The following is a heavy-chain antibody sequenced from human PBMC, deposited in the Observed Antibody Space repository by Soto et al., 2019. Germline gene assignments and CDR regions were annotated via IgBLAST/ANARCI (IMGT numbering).Heavy chain of an antibody. D-gene: IGHD3-3*01. V-gene: IGHV4-34*01. Sequence: SETLSLTCAVYGGSFSGYYWNWIRQSPGKGLEWIGEIDHSGYTNYNPSLKSRVTIPVDTSKNQFSLRLTSVTAADTAVYYCARVRDWFDPWGQGTLVTVSS. CDR1: GGSFSGYY. J-gene: IGHJ5*02. CDR3: ARVRDWFDP. CDR2: IDHSGYT.